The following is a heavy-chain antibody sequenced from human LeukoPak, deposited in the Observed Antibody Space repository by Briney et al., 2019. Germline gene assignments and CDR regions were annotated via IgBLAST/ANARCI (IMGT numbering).Heavy chain of an antibody. CDR1: GGSISGYY. V-gene: IGHV4-59*08. Sequence: SETLSLTCTVSGGSISGYYWSWIRQPPGKGLEWIGYIYYSGSTNYNPSLKSRVTISVDTSKNQFSLKLSSVTAADTAVYYCARIWGDSSGYYQGFDYWGQGTLVTVSS. CDR3: ARIWGDSSGYYQGFDY. D-gene: IGHD3-22*01. CDR2: IYYSGST. J-gene: IGHJ4*02.